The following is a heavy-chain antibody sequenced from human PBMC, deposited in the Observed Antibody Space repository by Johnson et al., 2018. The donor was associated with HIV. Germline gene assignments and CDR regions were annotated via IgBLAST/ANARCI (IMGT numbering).Heavy chain of an antibody. CDR3: ARDATLYYGSGSYGDAPHFGVAFDI. CDR1: GFTFSSYA. Sequence: VQLVESGGGVVQPGRSLRLSCAASGFTFSSYAMHWVRQAPGKGLEWVAVISYDGSNKYYADSVKGRFTISRDNSKNTLYLQMNSLRAEDTAVYYCARDATLYYGSGSYGDAPHFGVAFDIWGQGTMVTVSS. V-gene: IGHV3-30*04. CDR2: ISYDGSNK. D-gene: IGHD3-10*01. J-gene: IGHJ3*02.